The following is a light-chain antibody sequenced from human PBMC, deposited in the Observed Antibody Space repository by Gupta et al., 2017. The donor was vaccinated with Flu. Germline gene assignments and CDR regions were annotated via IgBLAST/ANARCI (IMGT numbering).Light chain of an antibody. CDR2: DVY. CDR3: CSYAASSTYV. V-gene: IGLV2-11*01. CDR1: GIDVSDYNY. Sequence: QSALTQPRSVSGSPEQSVTISCTASGIDVSDYNYVSWYQQYPGKAPKLLIYDVYRRPSGVPHRFSGSKFDNTASLTISGLQADDEADYYCCSYAASSTYVFGSGTKVTVL. J-gene: IGLJ1*01.